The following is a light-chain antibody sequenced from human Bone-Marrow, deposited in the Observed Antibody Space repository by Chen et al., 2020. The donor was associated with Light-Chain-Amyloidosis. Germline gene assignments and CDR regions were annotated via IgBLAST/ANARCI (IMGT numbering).Light chain of an antibody. Sequence: QAVVTQEPSLTVSPRRTVTPTCSPSTGAVTSGHYPYWFQPTPGQAPRTVIYDINKRHSWTPARFSGSLLGGKAALTLSGAQPEDEADYYCLLSYSGGRPVFGGGTLLTV. CDR3: LLSYSGGRPV. CDR2: DIN. V-gene: IGLV7-46*01. CDR1: TGAVTSGHY. J-gene: IGLJ7*01.